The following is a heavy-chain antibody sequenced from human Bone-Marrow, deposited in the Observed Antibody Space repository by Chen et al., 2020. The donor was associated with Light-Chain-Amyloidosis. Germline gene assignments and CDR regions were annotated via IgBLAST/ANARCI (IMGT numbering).Heavy chain of an antibody. CDR2: IDYRGKT. J-gene: IGHJ6*02. D-gene: IGHD5-18*01. CDR3: ARYRDTKPYYYNDWDV. CDR1: GGSVSIGSYY. Sequence: QVQLQESGPGLVKPSETLSVTRSVSGGSVSIGSYYWTWIRQPPGKGLEWIGYIDYRGKTKYNPSLMGRVTISVDPAANQLSLRLNFVTAADTAAYYCARYRDTKPYYYNDWDVWGQGTAVTVSS. V-gene: IGHV4-61*01.